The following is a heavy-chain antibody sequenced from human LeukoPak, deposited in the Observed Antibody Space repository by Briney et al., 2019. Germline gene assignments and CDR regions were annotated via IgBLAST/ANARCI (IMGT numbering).Heavy chain of an antibody. D-gene: IGHD3-22*01. J-gene: IGHJ4*02. CDR3: ARGPKPGYYYDSSGYYIY. CDR1: GFTFSSYA. V-gene: IGHV3-23*01. CDR2: ISGSGGST. Sequence: PGGSLRLSCAASGFTFSSYAMSWVRQAPGKGLEWVSAISGSGGSTYYADSVKGRFTISRDNSKNTLYLQMNSLRADDTAVYYCARGPKPGYYYDSSGYYIYWGQGTLVTVSS.